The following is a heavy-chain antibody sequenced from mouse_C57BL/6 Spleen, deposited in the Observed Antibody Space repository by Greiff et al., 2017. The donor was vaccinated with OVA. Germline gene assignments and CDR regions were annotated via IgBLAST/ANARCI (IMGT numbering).Heavy chain of an antibody. CDR3: ARFTTVVEGYWYFDV. CDR2: ISYDGSN. D-gene: IGHD1-1*01. CDR1: GYSITSGYY. Sequence: VQLKESGPGLVKPSQSLSLTCSVTGYSITSGYYWNWIRQFPGNKLEWMGYISYDGSNNYNPSLKNRISITRDTSKNQFFLKLNSVTTEDTATYYCARFTTVVEGYWYFDVWGTGTTVTVSS. V-gene: IGHV3-6*01. J-gene: IGHJ1*03.